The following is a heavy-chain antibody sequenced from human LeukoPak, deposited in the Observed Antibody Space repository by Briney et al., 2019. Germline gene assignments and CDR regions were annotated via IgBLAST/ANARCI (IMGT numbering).Heavy chain of an antibody. D-gene: IGHD2-21*02. J-gene: IGHJ4*02. V-gene: IGHV3-23*01. CDR3: EKRLLGVVTATLDY. Sequence: GGSLRLSCAASGFTFSSYAMSWVRQAPGKGLEWVSAISGSGGSTYYADSVTGRLTISRDNSKNTLYLQMNSLRAEDTAVYYCEKRLLGVVTATLDYWGQGTLVTVSS. CDR1: GFTFSSYA. CDR2: ISGSGGST.